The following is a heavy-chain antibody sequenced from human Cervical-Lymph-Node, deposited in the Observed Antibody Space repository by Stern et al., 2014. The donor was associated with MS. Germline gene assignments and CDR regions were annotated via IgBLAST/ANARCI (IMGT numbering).Heavy chain of an antibody. D-gene: IGHD2-15*01. CDR1: GFSLSNAAMG. CDR3: ARMREYCSGGICFAGYYDS. CDR2: IFSTGET. J-gene: IGHJ4*02. Sequence: QITLKESGPVLVKPTETPTLTCSVSGFSLSNAAMGVSWIRQPPGKALECLAHIFSTGETAYSTSLKSRLTISKDTSRSQVVLTMTNMDPVDTATYYCARMREYCSGGICFAGYYDSWGQGTLVTVSS. V-gene: IGHV2-26*01.